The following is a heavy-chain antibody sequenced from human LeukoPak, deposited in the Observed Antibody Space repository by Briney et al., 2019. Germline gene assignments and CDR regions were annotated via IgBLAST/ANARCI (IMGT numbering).Heavy chain of an antibody. CDR1: GFTFSSYP. CDR3: ARGKTSQNIVTRKTYNWFDP. V-gene: IGHV3-21*01. CDR2: ISSSSDYI. Sequence: GGSLRLSCAASGFTFSSYPMHWVRQAPGKGLEWVSSISSSSDYIYYADSVKGRFTISRDNAKNSLYLQMKSLRAEDTAVYYCARGKTSQNIVTRKTYNWFDPWGQGTLVTVSS. J-gene: IGHJ5*02. D-gene: IGHD2/OR15-2a*01.